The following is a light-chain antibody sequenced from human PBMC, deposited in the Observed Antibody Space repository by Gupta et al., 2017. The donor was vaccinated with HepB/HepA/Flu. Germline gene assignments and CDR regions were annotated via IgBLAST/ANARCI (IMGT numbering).Light chain of an antibody. CDR3: QQSYGTPYT. CDR2: RAF. V-gene: IGKV1-39*01. CDR1: QGISSS. Sequence: DIQMTQSPSSLSASVGDRVTITRRARQGISSSLSWYQQKPGTAPKLLIYRAFSLQSGVPSRFSGSGSWTDFTLTITRLQPEDSATYYCQQSYGTPYTFGQGSQLEIK. J-gene: IGKJ2*01.